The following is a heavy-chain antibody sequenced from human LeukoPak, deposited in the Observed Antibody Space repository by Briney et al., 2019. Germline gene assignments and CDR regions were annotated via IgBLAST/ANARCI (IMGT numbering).Heavy chain of an antibody. V-gene: IGHV4-4*09. CDR2: IYTSGST. D-gene: IGHD2-2*01. J-gene: IGHJ3*02. Sequence: SETLSLTCTVSGGSISSYYWSWIRQPPGKGLEWIGYIYTSGSTNYNPSLKSRVTISVDTSKYQFSLKLSSVTAADTAVYYCARVGADIVVVPAAMSGFDIWGQGTMATVSS. CDR3: ARVGADIVVVPAAMSGFDI. CDR1: GGSISSYY.